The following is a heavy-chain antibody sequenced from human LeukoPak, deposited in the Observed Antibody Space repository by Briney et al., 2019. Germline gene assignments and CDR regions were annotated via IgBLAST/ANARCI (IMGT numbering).Heavy chain of an antibody. V-gene: IGHV3-23*01. D-gene: IGHD6-13*01. CDR3: ARVKSSFTGYSSSWHAFDI. Sequence: AGGSLRLSCAASGFTFSGFAMSWVRQAPGKGLEWVSVVSCSGSIAYYADSVKGRFTISRDNSKNTLYLQMGSLRAEDMAVYYCARVKSSFTGYSSSWHAFDIWGQGTMVTVSS. J-gene: IGHJ3*02. CDR2: VSCSGSIA. CDR1: GFTFSGFA.